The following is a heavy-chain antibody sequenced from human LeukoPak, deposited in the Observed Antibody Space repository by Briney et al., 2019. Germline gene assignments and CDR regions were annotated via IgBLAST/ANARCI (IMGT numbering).Heavy chain of an antibody. J-gene: IGHJ4*02. CDR1: GYTFTDYY. Sequence: ASVTVSCTASGYTFTDYYIHWLRQAPGQGLEWMGWINPNSGGTNYAQNFQGRVTMTRDTSIRTAYMELSRLRSDDTAVYYCATNFGVVGWGFSAGYFDSWGQGTLVTVSS. CDR3: ATNFGVVGWGFSAGYFDS. V-gene: IGHV1-2*02. D-gene: IGHD3-3*01. CDR2: INPNSGGT.